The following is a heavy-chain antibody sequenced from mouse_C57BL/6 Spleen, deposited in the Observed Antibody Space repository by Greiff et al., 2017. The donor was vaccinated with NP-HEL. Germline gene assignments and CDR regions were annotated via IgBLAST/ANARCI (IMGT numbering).Heavy chain of an antibody. D-gene: IGHD2-4*01. CDR1: GYAFSSYW. Sequence: VQLQQSGAELVKPGASVKISCKASGYAFSSYWMNWVKQRPGKGLEWIGQIYPGDGDTNYNGKFKGKATLTADKSSSTAYMQLSSLTSEDSAVYFCARSGYDYDGGPWFAYWGQGTLVTVSA. J-gene: IGHJ3*01. CDR3: ARSGYDYDGGPWFAY. CDR2: IYPGDGDT. V-gene: IGHV1-80*01.